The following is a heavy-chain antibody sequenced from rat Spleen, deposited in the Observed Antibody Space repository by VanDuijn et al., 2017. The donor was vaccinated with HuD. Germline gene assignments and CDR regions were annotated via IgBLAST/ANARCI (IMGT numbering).Heavy chain of an antibody. V-gene: IGHV5-58*01. Sequence: EVQLVETGGGLVQPGRSLKLSCVASGFTFSSYWMYWIRQAPGKGLEWVSSINTDGGSTYYPDSVKGRFTISRDTAKSTLYLQMDSLRSEDTATYYCTTLIYYVYYGLAPFAYWGQGTLVTVSS. D-gene: IGHD1-6*01. CDR1: GFTFSSYW. CDR2: INTDGGST. J-gene: IGHJ3*01. CDR3: TTLIYYVYYGLAPFAY.